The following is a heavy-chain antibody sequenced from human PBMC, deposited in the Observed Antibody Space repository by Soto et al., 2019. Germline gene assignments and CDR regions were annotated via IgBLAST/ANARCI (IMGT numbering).Heavy chain of an antibody. Sequence: ASVKVSCKASGYTFTSYYMHWVRQAPGQGLEWMGIINPSGGSTSYAQKFQGRVTMTRDTSTSTVYMELSSLRSEDTAVYYCARDMSHRNYYDSSGYPPIPGYWGQGTLVTVSS. D-gene: IGHD3-22*01. V-gene: IGHV1-46*01. CDR2: INPSGGST. CDR1: GYTFTSYY. J-gene: IGHJ4*02. CDR3: ARDMSHRNYYDSSGYPPIPGY.